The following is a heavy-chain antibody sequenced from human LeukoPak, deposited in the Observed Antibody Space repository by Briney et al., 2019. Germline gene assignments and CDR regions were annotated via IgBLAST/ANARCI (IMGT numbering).Heavy chain of an antibody. CDR2: ISSSGSTI. D-gene: IGHD3-16*02. CDR3: AGSRNDDYVWGSYRYLDY. Sequence: GGSLSLSCAASGFTFSDYYMSWIRQAPGKGLEWVSYISSSGSTIYYADSVKGRFTISRDNAKNSLYLQMNSLRAEDTAVYYCAGSRNDDYVWGSYRYLDYWGQGTLVTVSS. CDR1: GFTFSDYY. V-gene: IGHV3-11*01. J-gene: IGHJ4*02.